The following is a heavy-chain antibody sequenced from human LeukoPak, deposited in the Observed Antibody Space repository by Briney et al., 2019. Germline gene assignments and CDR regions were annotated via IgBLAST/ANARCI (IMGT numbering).Heavy chain of an antibody. V-gene: IGHV4-4*07. D-gene: IGHD4-17*01. J-gene: IGHJ3*02. CDR1: GGSISSYY. CDR3: ASGVTVTKTNAFDI. CDR2: IYTSGST. Sequence: PSETLSLTCTVSGGSISSYYWSWIRQPAGKGLQWIGRIYTSGSTNYNPSLKSRVTMSVDTSKNQLSLKLSSVTAADTAVYYCASGVTVTKTNAFDIWGQGTMVTVSS.